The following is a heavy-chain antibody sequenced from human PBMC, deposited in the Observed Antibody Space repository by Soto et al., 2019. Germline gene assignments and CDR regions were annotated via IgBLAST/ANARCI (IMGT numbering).Heavy chain of an antibody. CDR3: ARDGSGH. J-gene: IGHJ4*02. CDR2: IYTGGGT. V-gene: IGHV3-66*01. CDR1: GLTVSTNP. Sequence: EVQLVESGGGLVQPGGSLRLSCAASGLTVSTNPMSWVRQAPGKGLEWVSVIYTGGGTHYADSAKGRFTISRDNTTNTVNLQMNSLRPEDTAVYYCARDGSGHWGQGTLVTVSS.